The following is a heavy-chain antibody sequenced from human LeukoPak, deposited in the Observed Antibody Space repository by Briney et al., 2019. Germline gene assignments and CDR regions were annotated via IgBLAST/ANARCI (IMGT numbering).Heavy chain of an antibody. CDR1: GFTFSNAW. CDR2: IKSKTDGGTT. Sequence: PGGSLRLSCAASGFTFSNAWMSWVRQAPGKGLEWVGRIKSKTDGGTTDYAAPVKGRFTISRDDSKNTLYLQMNSLKTEDTAVYYCTTAWSPISSYYGMDVWGQGTTVTVSS. D-gene: IGHD2-2*02. CDR3: TTAWSPISSYYGMDV. V-gene: IGHV3-15*01. J-gene: IGHJ6*02.